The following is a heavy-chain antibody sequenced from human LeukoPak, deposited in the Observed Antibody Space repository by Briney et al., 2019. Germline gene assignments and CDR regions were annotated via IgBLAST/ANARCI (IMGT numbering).Heavy chain of an antibody. CDR2: ISSSGSTI. CDR3: ARATVTMMFYYYYYMDV. Sequence: GGSLRLSCAASGFTFSDYYMSWIRQAPGKGLEWVSYISSSGSTIYYAESVKGRFTISRDNAKNSLYLQMNSLRAEDTAVYYCARATVTMMFYYYYYMDVWGKGTTVTISS. D-gene: IGHD4-17*01. J-gene: IGHJ6*03. CDR1: GFTFSDYY. V-gene: IGHV3-11*04.